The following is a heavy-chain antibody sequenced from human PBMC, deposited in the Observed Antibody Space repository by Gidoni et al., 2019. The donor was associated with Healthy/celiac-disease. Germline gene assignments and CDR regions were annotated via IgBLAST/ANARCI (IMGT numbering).Heavy chain of an antibody. V-gene: IGHV1-2*04. CDR3: ARSAVRWELLGDPAAPVWFDY. CDR1: GYTFTGYY. CDR2: INPNSGGT. D-gene: IGHD1-26*01. J-gene: IGHJ4*02. Sequence: QVQLVQSGAEVKKPGPSVQVSCKASGYTFTGYYMHCVRQAPGQGLEWTGWINPNSGGTKDAQKLQGWGTMTRDTSISTADMELSRLRSDDTAVDYCARSAVRWELLGDPAAPVWFDYWGQGTLVTVSS.